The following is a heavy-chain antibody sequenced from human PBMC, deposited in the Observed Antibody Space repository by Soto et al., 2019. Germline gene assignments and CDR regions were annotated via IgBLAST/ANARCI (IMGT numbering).Heavy chain of an antibody. CDR1: GYIFTKYG. CDR3: ARLQLSGDLMLNWFDP. Sequence: QVQVVQSGPELKKPGASVKVSCKAQGYIFTKYGIGWVRQAPGHGLEWMGLINVYNGDRKVAQKFQDRVSMTTDAGTERAYMDLQGLRSGATAVYYCARLQLSGDLMLNWFDPWGQGSLVTVSS. CDR2: INVYNGDR. J-gene: IGHJ5*02. D-gene: IGHD2-21*02. V-gene: IGHV1-18*01.